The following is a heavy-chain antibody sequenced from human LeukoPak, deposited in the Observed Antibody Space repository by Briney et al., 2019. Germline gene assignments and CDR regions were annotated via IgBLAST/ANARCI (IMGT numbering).Heavy chain of an antibody. CDR3: VSFYETY. J-gene: IGHJ4*02. CDR1: GFDFSSYW. CDR2: IKTDGSYT. D-gene: IGHD2/OR15-2a*01. V-gene: IGHV3-74*01. Sequence: PGGSLRLSCAASGFDFSSYWMYWVRQAPGKGLVWVSRIKTDGSYTNYADSVKGRFTISRDNAKNTVYLQMNSLRAEDTAVYYCVSFYETYWGRGTLVTVSS.